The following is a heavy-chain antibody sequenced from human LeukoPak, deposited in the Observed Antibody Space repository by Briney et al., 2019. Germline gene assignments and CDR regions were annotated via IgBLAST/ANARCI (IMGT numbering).Heavy chain of an antibody. CDR1: GGTFSSYA. D-gene: IGHD2-15*01. Sequence: SVKVSCKASGGTFSSYAISWVRQAPGQGLEWMGRIIPILGMANYAQKFQGRVTTTADKSTSTAYRELSSLRSEDTAVYYCARAQFYCSGGSCYSEFDYWGQGNLVTVSS. CDR3: ARAQFYCSGGSCYSEFDY. V-gene: IGHV1-69*04. CDR2: IIPILGMA. J-gene: IGHJ4*02.